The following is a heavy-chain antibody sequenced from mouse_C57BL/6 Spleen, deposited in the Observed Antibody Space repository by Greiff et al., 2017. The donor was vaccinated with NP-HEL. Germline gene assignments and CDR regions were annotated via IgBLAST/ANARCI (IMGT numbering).Heavy chain of an antibody. CDR1: GYTFTDYY. V-gene: IGHV1-84*01. CDR3: ARFDYYGSSYGGYFDY. D-gene: IGHD1-1*01. CDR2: IYPGSGNT. Sequence: QVQLQQSGPELVKPGASVKISCKASGYTFTDYYINWVKQRPGQGLEWIGWIYPGSGNTKYNEKFKGKATLTVDTSSSTAYMQLSSLTSEDSAVYFCARFDYYGSSYGGYFDYWGQGTTLTVSS. J-gene: IGHJ2*01.